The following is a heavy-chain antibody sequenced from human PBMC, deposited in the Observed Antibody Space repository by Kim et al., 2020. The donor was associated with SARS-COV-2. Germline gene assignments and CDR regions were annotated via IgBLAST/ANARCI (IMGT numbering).Heavy chain of an antibody. CDR1: GGSINSSSYY. J-gene: IGHJ4*02. CDR3: ARHLSSASFSDYFDF. CDR2: IYYLGST. D-gene: IGHD6-6*01. V-gene: IGHV4-39*01. Sequence: SETLSLTCTVSGGSINSSSYYWGWIRQPPGKGLEWIATIYYLGSTFYNPSLKSRVSISVDTSKNQFSLRLSSVTAADTAVYFCARHLSSASFSDYFDFWGQVSLVTVSS.